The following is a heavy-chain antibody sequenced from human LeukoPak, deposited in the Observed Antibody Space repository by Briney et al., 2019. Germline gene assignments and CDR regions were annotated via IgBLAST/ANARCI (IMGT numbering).Heavy chain of an antibody. CDR3: ARSSCGGGTCYSQRGAFDI. CDR1: GGSISSYY. D-gene: IGHD2-15*01. Sequence: SETLSLTCTVSGGSISSYYWSWIRQPPGKGLEWIGYIYYSGSTNYNPSLKSRVTISVDTSKNQFSLKLSSVTAADTAVYYCARSSCGGGTCYSQRGAFDIWGQGTMVTVSS. V-gene: IGHV4-59*12. J-gene: IGHJ3*02. CDR2: IYYSGST.